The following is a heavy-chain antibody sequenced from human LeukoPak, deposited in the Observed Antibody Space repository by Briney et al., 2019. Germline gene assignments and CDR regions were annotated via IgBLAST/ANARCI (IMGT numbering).Heavy chain of an antibody. V-gene: IGHV3-21*06. CDR3: ARDINPDHPLMADVDPDY. Sequence: GGSLRLSYADSTSSFSSYTMYWVRQTPGGGLEWVSAISSSGRYIYYADSVKGRFTISRDNAKNLLFLQMDSLRVDDTAMYYCARDINPDHPLMADVDPDYWGQGTLVTVSS. D-gene: IGHD5-24*01. CDR1: TSSFSSYT. CDR2: ISSSGRYI. J-gene: IGHJ4*02.